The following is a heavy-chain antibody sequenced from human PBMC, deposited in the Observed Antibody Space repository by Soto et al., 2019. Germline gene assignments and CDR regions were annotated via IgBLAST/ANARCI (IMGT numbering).Heavy chain of an antibody. Sequence: QGQLQESGPGLVKPSQTLSLTCAVSGGSISNDIYFWSWIRQHPGKGLQWIGYIYHSGSTYYNPSLKSRVAMSVDTSKNQISLKLNSVTAADTAVYYCARVEMATTYFDYWGQGTLVTVSS. CDR1: GGSISNDIYF. CDR2: IYHSGST. D-gene: IGHD1-1*01. J-gene: IGHJ4*02. CDR3: ARVEMATTYFDY. V-gene: IGHV4-31*11.